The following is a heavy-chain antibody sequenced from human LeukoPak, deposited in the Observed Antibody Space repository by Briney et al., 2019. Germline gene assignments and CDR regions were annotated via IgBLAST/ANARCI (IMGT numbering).Heavy chain of an antibody. V-gene: IGHV3-7*01. D-gene: IGHD5-18*01. CDR3: ASTWGVQRWPRDYYYYYYMDV. Sequence: PGGSLRLSCAASGFIFSNYWMSWVRQAPGKGLEWVANIKQDGSEKYYVDSVKGRFTISRDNAQKSLYLQMNSLRAEDTAVYYCASTWGVQRWPRDYYYYYYMDVWGKGTTVTISS. J-gene: IGHJ6*03. CDR1: GFIFSNYW. CDR2: IKQDGSEK.